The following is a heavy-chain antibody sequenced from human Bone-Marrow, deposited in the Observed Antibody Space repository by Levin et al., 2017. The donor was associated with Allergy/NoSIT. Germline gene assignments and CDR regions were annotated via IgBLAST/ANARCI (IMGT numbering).Heavy chain of an antibody. J-gene: IGHJ2*01. V-gene: IGHV4-59*01. CDR2: IYYSGST. Sequence: SETLSLTCTVSGGSISSYYWSWIRQPPGKGLEWIGYIYYSGSTNYNPSLKSRVTISVDTSKNQFSLKLSSVTAADTAVYYCARDRRDGYNYNWYFDRWGRGTLVTVSS. D-gene: IGHD5-24*01. CDR1: GGSISSYY. CDR3: ARDRRDGYNYNWYFDR.